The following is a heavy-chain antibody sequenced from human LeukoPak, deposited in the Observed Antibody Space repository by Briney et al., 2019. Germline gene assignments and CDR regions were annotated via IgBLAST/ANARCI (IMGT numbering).Heavy chain of an antibody. CDR2: IKQDGSEK. J-gene: IGHJ4*02. CDR1: GFTFNSHW. V-gene: IGHV3-7*01. Sequence: PGGSLRLSCAASGFTFNSHWMSWIRQAPGKGLEWVANIKQDGSEKYYVDSVKGRFTISRDNAKNSLYLQMNRLRAEDTALYYCARSRWGATSGTYDLWGQGTLVTVSS. D-gene: IGHD3-16*01. CDR3: ARSRWGATSGTYDL.